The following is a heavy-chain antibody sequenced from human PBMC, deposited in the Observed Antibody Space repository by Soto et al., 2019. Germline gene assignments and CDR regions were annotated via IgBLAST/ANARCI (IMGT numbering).Heavy chain of an antibody. V-gene: IGHV4-39*02. CDR1: GGSISSSSYY. Sequence: ETLSLTCTVSGGSISSSSYYWGWIRQPPGKGLEWIGSIYYSGSTYYNPSLKSRVTISVDTSKNQFSLKLSSVTAADTAVYYCARDSGWLFNFDYWGQGTLVTVS. D-gene: IGHD3-22*01. CDR3: ARDSGWLFNFDY. J-gene: IGHJ4*02. CDR2: IYYSGST.